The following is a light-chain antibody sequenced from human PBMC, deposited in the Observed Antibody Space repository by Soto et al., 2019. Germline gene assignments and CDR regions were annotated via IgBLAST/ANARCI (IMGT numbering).Light chain of an antibody. V-gene: IGLV2-8*01. CDR2: EVN. J-gene: IGLJ2*01. CDR1: SSDVGGYNY. CDR3: SSFAGSNPVV. Sequence: QSALTQPPSASGSPGQSVTISCTGTSSDVGGYNYVSWYQQHPGKVPKLMIYEVNERPSGVPDRFSGSKSGNTASLTVSGLQAEDEADYYCSSFAGSNPVVFGGGTKVTVL.